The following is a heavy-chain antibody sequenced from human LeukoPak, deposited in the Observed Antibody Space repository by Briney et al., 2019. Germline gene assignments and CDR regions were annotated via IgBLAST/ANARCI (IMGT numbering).Heavy chain of an antibody. V-gene: IGHV3-48*04. CDR3: ARERGGFGGYLPYYYLDV. CDR2: ISGSSGTI. D-gene: IGHD5-12*01. Sequence: GGSLRLSCAGTGFSFSNFGMNWVRQAPGKGLNCVSFISGSSGTIYYADSVKGRFTISRDNTKNSLYLQMNSLRAEDTAIYYCARERGGFGGYLPYYYLDVWGKGTTVTVSS. J-gene: IGHJ6*03. CDR1: GFSFSNFG.